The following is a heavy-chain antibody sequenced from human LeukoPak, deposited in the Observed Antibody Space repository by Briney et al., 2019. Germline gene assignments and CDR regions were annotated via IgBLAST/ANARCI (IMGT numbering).Heavy chain of an antibody. CDR3: ARDLSAVAPPAPNNWFDP. J-gene: IGHJ5*02. CDR1: GYTFTSYG. Sequence: GASVKVSCKASGYTFTSYGISWVRQAPGQGLEWMGWISAYNGNTNYAQKLQGRVTMTTDTSTSTAYMELRSLRSDDTAVYYCARDLSAVAPPAPNNWFDPWGQGTLVTVSS. D-gene: IGHD6-19*01. V-gene: IGHV1-18*01. CDR2: ISAYNGNT.